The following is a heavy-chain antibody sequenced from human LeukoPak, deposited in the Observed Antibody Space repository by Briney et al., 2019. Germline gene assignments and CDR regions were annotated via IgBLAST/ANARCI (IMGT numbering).Heavy chain of an antibody. D-gene: IGHD3-16*01. CDR2: IYPGDSDT. CDR3: AKQGYGDWYFDL. V-gene: IGHV5-51*01. Sequence: GESLKISCKGSGYSFTSYWIGWVRQMPGKGLEWMGIIYPGDSDTRYSPSFQGQVTISADKSITIAYLQWNSLKASDTAIYYCAKQGYGDWYFDLWGRGTLITVSS. J-gene: IGHJ2*01. CDR1: GYSFTSYW.